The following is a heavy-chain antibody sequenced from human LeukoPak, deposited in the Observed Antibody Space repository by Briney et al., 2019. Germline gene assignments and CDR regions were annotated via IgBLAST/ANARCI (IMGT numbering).Heavy chain of an antibody. D-gene: IGHD3-22*01. Sequence: GESLKISCKGSGYSFTSYWIGWVRQMPGKGLEWMGILYPGDSDTRYSPSFQGQVTISADKSISTAYLQWSSLKASDTAMYYCALAYGYDSSGSTFDYWGQGTLVTVSS. J-gene: IGHJ4*02. CDR1: GYSFTSYW. CDR3: ALAYGYDSSGSTFDY. V-gene: IGHV5-51*01. CDR2: LYPGDSDT.